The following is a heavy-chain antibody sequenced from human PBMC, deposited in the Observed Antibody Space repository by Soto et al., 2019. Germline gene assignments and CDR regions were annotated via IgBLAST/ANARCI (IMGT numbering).Heavy chain of an antibody. V-gene: IGHV1-18*01. CDR1: GYTFTTYG. D-gene: IGHD3-16*01. CDR2: ISGYDGHT. Sequence: QVQLVQSGAEVRKPGASVKVSCKASGYTFTTYGITWVRQAPGQGLEWMGWISGYDGHTKYAKKFQGRIIMTTDTSTSSVYMDLRSLRSDDADVYYCAREGEMPYYYYGLDVWGQGTTVTVSS. J-gene: IGHJ6*02. CDR3: AREGEMPYYYYGLDV.